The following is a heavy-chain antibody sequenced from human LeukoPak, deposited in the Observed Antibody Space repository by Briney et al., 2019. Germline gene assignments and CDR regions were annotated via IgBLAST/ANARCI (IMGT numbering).Heavy chain of an antibody. J-gene: IGHJ4*02. CDR3: ASTTDCSSTCCYFGVPTLGFDY. D-gene: IGHD2-2*01. CDR2: MRSSSRYM. Sequence: PGGTLSLSCAVSGLTFSRYNKNWVREAPRRALEWVSSMRSSSRYMCYADSVKGRFTISRDNAKISMYLQMNSARAEDTAVYYCASTTDCSSTCCYFGVPTLGFDYWGQGTLVTVSS. CDR1: GLTFSRYN. V-gene: IGHV3-21*01.